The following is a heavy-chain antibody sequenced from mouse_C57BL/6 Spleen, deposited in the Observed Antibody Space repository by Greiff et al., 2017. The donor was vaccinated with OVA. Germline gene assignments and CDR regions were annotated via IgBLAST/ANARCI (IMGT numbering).Heavy chain of an antibody. D-gene: IGHD1-1*01. V-gene: IGHV1-42*01. CDR1: GYSFTGYY. J-gene: IGHJ4*01. Sequence: VQLQQSGPELVKPGASVKISCKASGYSFTGYYMNWVKQSPEKSLEWIGEINPSTGGTTYNQKLKAKATLTVDKSSSTAYMQLKSLTSEDSAVYYCARSPLYGSSYDYAMDYWGQGTSVTVSS. CDR3: ARSPLYGSSYDYAMDY. CDR2: INPSTGGT.